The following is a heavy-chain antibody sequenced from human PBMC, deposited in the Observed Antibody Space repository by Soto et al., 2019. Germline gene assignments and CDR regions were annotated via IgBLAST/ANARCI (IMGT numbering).Heavy chain of an antibody. CDR2: ISYDGSNK. CDR1: GFTFSSYA. J-gene: IGHJ6*02. Sequence: QVQLVESGGGVVQPGRSLRLSCAASGFTFSSYAMHWVRQAPGKGLEWVAVISYDGSNKYYADSVKGRFTISRDNSKNTLYLQMNSLGADDTAVYYCAREEANYDFWSGYSDDPNNYYGMDVWGQGTTFTVAS. D-gene: IGHD3-3*01. CDR3: AREEANYDFWSGYSDDPNNYYGMDV. V-gene: IGHV3-30-3*01.